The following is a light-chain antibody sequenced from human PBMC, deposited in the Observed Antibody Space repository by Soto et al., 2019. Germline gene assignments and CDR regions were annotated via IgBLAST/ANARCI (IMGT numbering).Light chain of an antibody. CDR1: QSVRSK. J-gene: IGKJ2*01. CDR3: QQYDNWPAMYT. CDR2: GAS. Sequence: EIVMTQSPATLSVSPGERATLSCRASQSVRSKIAWYQQKLGQAPRLLIYGASTRATGIPARFSGSGSGTEFTLTITSLQSEDFAVYYCQQYDNWPAMYTFGRGTKLEIK. V-gene: IGKV3-15*01.